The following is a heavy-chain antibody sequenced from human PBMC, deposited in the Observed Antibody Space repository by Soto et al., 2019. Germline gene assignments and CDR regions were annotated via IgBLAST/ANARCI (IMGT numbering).Heavy chain of an antibody. V-gene: IGHV3-53*01. J-gene: IGHJ3*02. CDR2: IYSGGST. CDR3: ARKGKGPGNAFDI. CDR1: GFTVSSNY. Sequence: EVQLVESGGGLIQPGGSLRLSCAASGFTVSSNYMSWVRQAPGKGLEWVSVIYSGGSTYYADSVKGRFTISRDNSKNTLYLQMNSLRAEDTAVYYCARKGKGPGNAFDILGQGTMVTVSS.